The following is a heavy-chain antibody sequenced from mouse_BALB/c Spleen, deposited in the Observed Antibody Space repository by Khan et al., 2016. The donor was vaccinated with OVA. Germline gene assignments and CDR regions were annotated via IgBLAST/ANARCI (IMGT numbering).Heavy chain of an antibody. CDR3: ARGGYNPAMDY. V-gene: IGHV1-9*01. Sequence: QVQLQQSGAELLKPGASVTISCKASGYTFSMYWIEWVKQRPGHGLEWIGEILPGSGNSNNNEKFKGKATFTAETSSGTAFLKLSSLTSEDSGVYYCARGGYNPAMDYWGQGTSVTVSS. CDR2: ILPGSGNS. J-gene: IGHJ4*01. CDR1: GYTFSMYW. D-gene: IGHD1-3*01.